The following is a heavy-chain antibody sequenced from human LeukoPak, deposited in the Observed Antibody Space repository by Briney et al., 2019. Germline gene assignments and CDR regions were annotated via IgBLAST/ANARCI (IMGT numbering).Heavy chain of an antibody. J-gene: IGHJ4*02. V-gene: IGHV3-20*04. CDR2: INWNGGST. D-gene: IGHD2-2*03. CDR1: GFTFDDYG. CDR3: ASETGYCSSTSC. Sequence: GGSLRLSCAAYGFTFDDYGMSWVRQAPGKGLEWVSGINWNGGSTGYADSVKGRFTISRDNAKNSLYLQMNSLRGEDTALYYCASETGYCSSTSCWGQGTLVTVSS.